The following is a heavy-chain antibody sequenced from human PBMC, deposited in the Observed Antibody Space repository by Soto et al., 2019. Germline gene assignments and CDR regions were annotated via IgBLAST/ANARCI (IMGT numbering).Heavy chain of an antibody. V-gene: IGHV3-21*01. CDR2: ITSTSTYI. J-gene: IGHJ4*02. CDR1: GFTFSSYT. CDR3: ARDGARDRGNKGFDF. D-gene: IGHD6-6*01. Sequence: EVQLVESGGGLVRPGGSLRLSCAASGFTFSSYTMHWVRQAPGKGLEWVSSITSTSTYIYYTDSLKGRFTISRDNANNSLFLQLNNMGPWYTAVYFCARDGARDRGNKGFDFWGQGTVVTVSS.